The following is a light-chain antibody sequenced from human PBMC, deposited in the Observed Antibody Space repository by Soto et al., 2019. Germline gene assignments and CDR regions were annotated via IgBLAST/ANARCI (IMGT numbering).Light chain of an antibody. Sequence: EIVMTQSPVTLSVSPGERATLSCRASQSVSSNLAWYQQKPGQAPRLLIYSASTRATGIPARFSGSGSGTEFTLTISSLQSEDFAVYYCQHYNNWPRTFGQGTKVEIK. J-gene: IGKJ1*01. V-gene: IGKV3-15*01. CDR3: QHYNNWPRT. CDR2: SAS. CDR1: QSVSSN.